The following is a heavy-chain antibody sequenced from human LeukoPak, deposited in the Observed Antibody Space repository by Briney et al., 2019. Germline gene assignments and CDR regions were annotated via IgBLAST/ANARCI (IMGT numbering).Heavy chain of an antibody. Sequence: GGSLRLSCAASGFTFRSYEMNWVRQAAGKGLEWVSYISSSGGTMYYADSVKGRFTISRDNTKNSLYLQMNSLRAEDTAVYYCARDGKVTTSYYYYYYYMDVWGKGTTVTVSS. CDR1: GFTFRSYE. D-gene: IGHD4-11*01. J-gene: IGHJ6*03. CDR2: ISSSGGTM. CDR3: ARDGKVTTSYYYYYYYMDV. V-gene: IGHV3-48*03.